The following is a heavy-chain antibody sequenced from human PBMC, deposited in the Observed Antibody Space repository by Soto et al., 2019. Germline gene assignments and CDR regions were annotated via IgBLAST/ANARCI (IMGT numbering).Heavy chain of an antibody. CDR1: GYSFTDDW. V-gene: IGHV5-51*01. CDR2: IYPGDSDT. CDR3: ARGPRRHYFDY. J-gene: IGHJ4*02. Sequence: GESLKISCKASGYSFTDDWIGWVRQMPGKGLEWMGIIYPGDSDTRYSPSFQGQVTISAHKSINTAYLQWGSMKASDTAMYYCARGPRRHYFDYCGQGTLVTVSS.